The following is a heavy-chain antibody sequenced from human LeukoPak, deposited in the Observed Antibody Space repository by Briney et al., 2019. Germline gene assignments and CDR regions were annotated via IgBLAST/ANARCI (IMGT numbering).Heavy chain of an antibody. Sequence: SETLSLTCTVSDGSITNYDWSWVRQPPGKGLEFIGHVHYSGTADYNPSLKSRVTISIDTSKEHFFLKLKSVTAADTAVYYCARGYGDFRVEGRYFHSWGQGTLVTVSS. CDR1: DGSITNYD. J-gene: IGHJ4*02. V-gene: IGHV4-59*01. CDR2: VHYSGTA. D-gene: IGHD4-17*01. CDR3: ARGYGDFRVEGRYFHS.